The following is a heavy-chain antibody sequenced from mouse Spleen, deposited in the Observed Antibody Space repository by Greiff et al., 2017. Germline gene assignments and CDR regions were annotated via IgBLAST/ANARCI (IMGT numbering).Heavy chain of an antibody. J-gene: IGHJ2*01. CDR2: INPSTGGT. D-gene: IGHD1-1*02. CDR1: GYSFTGYY. Sequence: VQLQQSGPELVKPGASVKISCKASGYSFTGYYMNWVKQSPEKSLEWIGEINPSTGGTTYNQKFKAKATLTVDKSSSTAYTQLKSLTSEDSAVYYCARNGLDYWGQGTTLTVSS. V-gene: IGHV1-42*01. CDR3: ARNGLDY.